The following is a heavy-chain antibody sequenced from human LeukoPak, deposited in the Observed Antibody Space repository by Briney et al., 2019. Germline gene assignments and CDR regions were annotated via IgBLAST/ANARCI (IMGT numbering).Heavy chain of an antibody. CDR3: ARCAANYYFDY. CDR1: GYSISSGHY. J-gene: IGHJ4*02. V-gene: IGHV4-38-2*01. Sequence: PSETLSLTCAVSGYSISSGHYWGWIRQPPGKGLEWIGSIYHSGSTYYNPSLKSRVTISVDTSKNQFSLKLSSVTAADTAVYYCARCAANYYFDYWGQGTLVTVSS. CDR2: IYHSGST. D-gene: IGHD2-15*01.